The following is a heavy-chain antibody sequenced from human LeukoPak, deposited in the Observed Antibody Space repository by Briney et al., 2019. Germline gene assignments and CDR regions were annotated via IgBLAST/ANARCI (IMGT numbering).Heavy chain of an antibody. V-gene: IGHV3-23*01. Sequence: PGGSLRLSCAASGFTFSSYAMSWVRQPPGKGLEWVSAISGSGGSTYYADSVKGRFTISRDNSKNTLYLQMNSLRAEDTAVYYCAKERFGQQLPGWFDPWGQGTLVTVSS. D-gene: IGHD6-13*01. CDR2: ISGSGGST. CDR3: AKERFGQQLPGWFDP. J-gene: IGHJ5*02. CDR1: GFTFSSYA.